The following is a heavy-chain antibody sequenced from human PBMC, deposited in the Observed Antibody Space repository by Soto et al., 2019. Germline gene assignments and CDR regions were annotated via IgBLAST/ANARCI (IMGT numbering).Heavy chain of an antibody. CDR2: ISGSGGST. CDR3: ANVYDFWSAYNRFDP. V-gene: IGHV3-23*01. J-gene: IGHJ5*02. Sequence: EVQLLESGGGLVQPGGSLRLSCAASGFTFSSYAMSWVRQAPGKGLEWVSAISGSGGSTYYADSLKGRFTISRDNSKNPLYLQMNSLRAADTAIYYAANVYDFWSAYNRFDPWGQGTLVTVYS. CDR1: GFTFSSYA. D-gene: IGHD3-3*01.